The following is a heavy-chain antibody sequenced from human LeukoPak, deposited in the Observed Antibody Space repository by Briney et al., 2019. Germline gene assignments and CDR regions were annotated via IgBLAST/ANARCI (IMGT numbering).Heavy chain of an antibody. V-gene: IGHV4-39*01. CDR3: PRQQWGTNGFDP. Sequence: SETLSLTCTVSGGPISSSSYYWGWIRQPPGKGLEWIGSIYYSGSTYYNPSLKSRVTISVDTSKNQFSLKLSSVTAADTAVYYCPRQQWGTNGFDPWGQGTLVTVSS. D-gene: IGHD3-16*01. CDR1: GGPISSSSYY. J-gene: IGHJ5*02. CDR2: IYYSGST.